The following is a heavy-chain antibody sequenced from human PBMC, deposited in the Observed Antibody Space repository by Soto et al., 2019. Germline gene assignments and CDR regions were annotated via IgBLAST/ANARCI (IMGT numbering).Heavy chain of an antibody. CDR1: GDSVSRNNVA. J-gene: IGHJ5*01. V-gene: IGHV6-1*01. D-gene: IGHD3-22*01. Sequence: TLSLTCVISGDSVSRNNVAWDWSRQSPSRGLEWLGRTYFRSKWYSDYAVSVKGRISINPDTSKNQFSLQLNSVTHEDTAVYFCARMRSYSGRHTMRYFDFGGTGPRVTVAS. CDR3: ARMRSYSGRHTMRYFDF. CDR2: TYFRSKWYS.